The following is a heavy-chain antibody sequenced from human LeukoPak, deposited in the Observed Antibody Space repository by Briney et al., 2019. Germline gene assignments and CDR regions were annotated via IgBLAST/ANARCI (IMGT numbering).Heavy chain of an antibody. J-gene: IGHJ6*02. CDR3: ASARPDYDFWGGYEYGMDV. CDR2: IYYSGST. Sequence: SETLSLTCTVSGGSISSYYWSWIRQPPGKGLEWIGYIYYSGSTNYNPSLKSRVTISVDTSKNQFSLKLSSVTAADTAVYYCASARPDYDFWGGYEYGMDVWGQGTTVTVSS. V-gene: IGHV4-59*01. CDR1: GGSISSYY. D-gene: IGHD3-3*01.